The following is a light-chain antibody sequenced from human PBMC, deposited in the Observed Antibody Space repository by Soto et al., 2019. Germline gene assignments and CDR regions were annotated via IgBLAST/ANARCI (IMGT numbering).Light chain of an antibody. CDR3: QQYNNWPRT. V-gene: IGKV3-15*01. CDR1: QNIHNH. CDR2: DAI. J-gene: IGKJ1*01. Sequence: DKLMSQSPATLSVSPGERVTLSCRASQNIHNHMSWFLQKPGQTPRLLIYDAIIRAPDVPARFSGSGSGTDFTLTISSLQSEDFAVYYCQQYNNWPRTFGQGTKVDIK.